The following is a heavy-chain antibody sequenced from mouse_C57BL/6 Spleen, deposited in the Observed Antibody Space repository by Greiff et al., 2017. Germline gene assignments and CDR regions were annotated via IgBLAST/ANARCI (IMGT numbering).Heavy chain of an antibody. CDR3: ARSGGYSFDY. CDR2: IYPGDGDT. J-gene: IGHJ2*01. CDR1: GYAFSSSW. V-gene: IGHV1-82*01. Sequence: VQVVESGPELVKPGASVKISCKASGYAFSSSWMNWVKQRPGKGLEWIGRIYPGDGDTNYNGKFKGKATLTADKSSSTAYMQLSSLTSEDSAVYFCARSGGYSFDYWGQGTTLTVAS. D-gene: IGHD1-1*02.